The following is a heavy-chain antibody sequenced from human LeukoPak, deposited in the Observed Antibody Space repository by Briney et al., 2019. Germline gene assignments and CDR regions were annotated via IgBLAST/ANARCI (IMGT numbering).Heavy chain of an antibody. Sequence: PSETLSLTCAVSDYSISSGYYWGWIRQPPGRVLEWIGGIYHSGATYYNPSLVSRFTISVDMSKNQFFLKVRSVTAADTAVYYCARVNWNFKTLDNWGQGTLVTVSS. CDR3: ARVNWNFKTLDN. V-gene: IGHV4-38-2*01. CDR1: DYSISSGYY. J-gene: IGHJ4*02. D-gene: IGHD1-7*01. CDR2: IYHSGAT.